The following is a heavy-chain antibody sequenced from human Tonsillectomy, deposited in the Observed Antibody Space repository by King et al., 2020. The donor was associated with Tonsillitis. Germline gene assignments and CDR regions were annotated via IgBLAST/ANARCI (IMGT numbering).Heavy chain of an antibody. CDR3: ARRRRGGIAARPDFDY. V-gene: IGHV4-34*01. D-gene: IGHD6-6*01. J-gene: IGHJ4*02. CDR2: INHSGST. CDR1: GGSFSGYY. Sequence: VQLQQWGAGLLKPSETLSLTCAVYGGSFSGYYWSWIRQAPGKGLEWIGEINHSGSTNYNPSLKSRVTITVDTSKNQFSLKLSSVTAADTAVYYCARRRRGGIAARPDFDYWGQGTLVTVSS.